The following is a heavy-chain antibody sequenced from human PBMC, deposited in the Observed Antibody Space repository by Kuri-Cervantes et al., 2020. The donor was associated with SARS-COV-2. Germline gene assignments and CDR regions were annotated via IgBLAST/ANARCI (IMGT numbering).Heavy chain of an antibody. J-gene: IGHJ5*02. D-gene: IGHD1-1*01. CDR3: ARPLSGKTNWFDP. V-gene: IGHV4-4*02. CDR2: IYHSGST. CDR1: GGSISSSNW. Sequence: GSLRLSCAVSGGSISSSNWWSWVRQPPGKGLEWIGEIYHSGSTNYNPSLKSRVTISVDTSKNQFSLKLSSVTAADTAVYYCARPLSGKTNWFDPWGQGTLVTVSS.